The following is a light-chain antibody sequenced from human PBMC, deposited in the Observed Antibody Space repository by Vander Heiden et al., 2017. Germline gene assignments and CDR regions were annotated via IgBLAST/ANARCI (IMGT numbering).Light chain of an antibody. CDR1: QSLVYSDGNTY. J-gene: IGKJ1*01. CDR3: MQGTHWPLT. Sequence: DVVMTQSPLSLPVTLGQQASISCRTSQSLVYSDGNTYLNWCQQRPGQSPRRLIYKVSNRDSGVPDRVSGSGSGTDFTLKISRVEAEYVGVYYCMQGTHWPLTFGQGTKVEIK. CDR2: KVS. V-gene: IGKV2-30*01.